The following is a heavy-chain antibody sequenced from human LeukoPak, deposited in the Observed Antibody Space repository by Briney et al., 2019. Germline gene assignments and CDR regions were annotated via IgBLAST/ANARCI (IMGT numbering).Heavy chain of an antibody. CDR2: ISAYNGNT. D-gene: IGHD2/OR15-2a*01. CDR1: GGTFSSYA. Sequence: ASVKVSCKASGGTFSSYAISWVRQAPGQGLEWMGWISAYNGNTNYAQKLQGRVTMTTDTSTSTAYMELRSLRSDDTAVYYCARDGFYWAGLRRGFDPWGQGTLVTVSS. V-gene: IGHV1-18*01. J-gene: IGHJ5*02. CDR3: ARDGFYWAGLRRGFDP.